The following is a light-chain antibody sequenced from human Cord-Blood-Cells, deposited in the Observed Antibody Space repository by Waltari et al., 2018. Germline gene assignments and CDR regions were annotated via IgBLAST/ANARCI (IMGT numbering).Light chain of an antibody. CDR3: QAWDSSTVV. CDR1: KLGAKY. J-gene: IGLJ2*01. Sequence: SYELTQPPSVSVSPGQTASITCSGDKLGAKYACWYQQKPGQSPVLVIYQDSKGPSGVPVRFPGSNSGNTATLTISGTQAMDEADYYCQAWDSSTVVFGGGTKLTVL. V-gene: IGLV3-1*01. CDR2: QDS.